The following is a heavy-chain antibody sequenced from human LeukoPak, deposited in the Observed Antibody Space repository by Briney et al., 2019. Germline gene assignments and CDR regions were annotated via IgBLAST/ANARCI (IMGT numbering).Heavy chain of an antibody. V-gene: IGHV3-21*01. Sequence: TGGSLRLSCAASGFTFSSYAMNWVRQAPGKGLEWVSFISSSSSYIYYADSVKGRFTISRDNARNSLFLQMNSLRAEDTAVYYCARGGSSWYYFDYWGQGTLVTVSS. CDR1: GFTFSSYA. J-gene: IGHJ4*02. CDR3: ARGGSSWYYFDY. CDR2: ISSSSSYI. D-gene: IGHD6-13*01.